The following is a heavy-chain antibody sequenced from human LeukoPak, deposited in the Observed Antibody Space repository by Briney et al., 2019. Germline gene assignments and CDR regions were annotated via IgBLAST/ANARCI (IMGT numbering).Heavy chain of an antibody. V-gene: IGHV4-39*01. CDR3: ARHSSVDFWSGYYDYFDY. D-gene: IGHD3-3*01. Sequence: SETLSLTCTVSGGSISSSSYYWGWIRRPPGKGLEWIGSIYYSGSTYYNPSLKSRVTISVDTSKNQFSLKLSSVTAADTAVYYCARHSSVDFWSGYYDYFDYWGQGTLVTVSS. CDR2: IYYSGST. CDR1: GGSISSSSYY. J-gene: IGHJ4*02.